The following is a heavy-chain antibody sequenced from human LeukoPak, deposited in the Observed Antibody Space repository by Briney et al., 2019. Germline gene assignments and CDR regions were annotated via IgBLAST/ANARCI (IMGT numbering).Heavy chain of an antibody. Sequence: SETLSLTCTVSGGSISSYYWSWIRQPPGKGLEWIGYIYYSGSTNYNPSLKSRVTISVDTSKNQFSLKLSSVTAADTAVYYCARGQNVAAAGLDYWGQGTLVTVSS. V-gene: IGHV4-59*01. CDR2: IYYSGST. CDR3: ARGQNVAAAGLDY. J-gene: IGHJ4*02. CDR1: GGSISSYY. D-gene: IGHD6-13*01.